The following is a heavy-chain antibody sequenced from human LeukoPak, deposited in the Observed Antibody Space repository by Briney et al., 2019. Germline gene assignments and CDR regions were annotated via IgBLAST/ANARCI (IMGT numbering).Heavy chain of an antibody. D-gene: IGHD3-22*01. J-gene: IGHJ4*02. CDR1: GFTFDDYA. CDR2: ISGSGGTT. V-gene: IGHV3-23*01. Sequence: GGSLRLSCAASGFTFDDYAMSWVRQAPGKGLEWVSAISGSGGTTYYADSVEGRFTISRDNAKNSLYLQMSSLRAEDTAVYYCARDLDSGNYFFAYWGQGTPVTVSS. CDR3: ARDLDSGNYFFAY.